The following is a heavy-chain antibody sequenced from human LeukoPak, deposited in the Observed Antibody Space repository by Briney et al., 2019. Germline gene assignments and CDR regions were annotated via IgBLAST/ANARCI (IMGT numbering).Heavy chain of an antibody. J-gene: IGHJ4*02. CDR3: ARELTTQTKASCSGGNCLGYFDY. CDR2: IKQDGSVQ. Sequence: GGSLRLSCAASGFTFNTYWMTSGRQAPGKGLGWVANIKQDGSVQYDVDAVKGRFTISRDNAKNSLYLQMDSLRAADPALYYCARELTTQTKASCSGGNCLGYFDYCGQGTLVTVSS. CDR1: GFTFNTYW. V-gene: IGHV3-7*01. D-gene: IGHD2-15*01.